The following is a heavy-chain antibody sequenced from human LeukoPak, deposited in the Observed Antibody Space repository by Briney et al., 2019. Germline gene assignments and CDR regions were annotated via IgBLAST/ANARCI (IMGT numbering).Heavy chain of an antibody. V-gene: IGHV4-30-2*01. CDR2: INHSGST. CDR1: GGSISSGGYS. CDR3: ARVGADGSGFLFDY. Sequence: SQTLSLTCAVSGGSISSGGYSWSWIRQPPGKGLEWIGEINHSGSTNYNPSLKSRVTISVDTSKNQFSLKLSSVTAADTAVYYCARVGADGSGFLFDYWGQGTLVTVSS. D-gene: IGHD3-10*01. J-gene: IGHJ4*02.